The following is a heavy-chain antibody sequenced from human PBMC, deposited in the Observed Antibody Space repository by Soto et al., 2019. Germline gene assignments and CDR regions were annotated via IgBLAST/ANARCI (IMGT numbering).Heavy chain of an antibody. Sequence: PSETLSLTCTVSGGSISSGGYYWSWIRQHPGKGLEWIGYIYYSGSTYYNPSLKSRVTISVDTSKNQFSLKLSSVTAADTAVYYCARAPGRMVRGEIISWGQGTLVTVSS. CDR1: GGSISSGGYY. CDR3: ARAPGRMVRGEIIS. J-gene: IGHJ5*02. CDR2: IYYSGST. V-gene: IGHV4-31*03. D-gene: IGHD3-10*01.